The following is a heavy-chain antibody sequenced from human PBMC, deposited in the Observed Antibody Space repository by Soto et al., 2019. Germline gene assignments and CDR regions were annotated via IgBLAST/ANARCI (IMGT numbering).Heavy chain of an antibody. D-gene: IGHD5-18*01. CDR1: GFTFGDFA. CDR2: IRSGRYGGTA. CDR3: TTIPRKRYGYPFDC. J-gene: IGHJ4*02. Sequence: EKQLVESGGGLVNPGRSLRLSCTGSGFTFGDFAMSWFRQTPGKGLECVGFIRSGRYGGTADYAASVKGRFTISRDDSKSVAYLQMNSLKREDTGLYYCTTIPRKRYGYPFDCWGQGTLVTVSS. V-gene: IGHV3-49*05.